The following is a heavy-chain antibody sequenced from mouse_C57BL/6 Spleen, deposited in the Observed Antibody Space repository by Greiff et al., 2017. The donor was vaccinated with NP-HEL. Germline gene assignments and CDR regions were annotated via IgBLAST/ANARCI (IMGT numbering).Heavy chain of an antibody. CDR3: AREGTTVVEGLYAMDY. CDR2: INPYNGGT. D-gene: IGHD1-1*01. CDR1: GYTFTDYY. J-gene: IGHJ4*01. Sequence: EVQLQQSGPVLVKPGASVKMSCKASGYTFTDYYMNWVKQSHGKSLEWIGVINPYNGGTSYNQKFKGKATLTVDKSSSTAYMELNSLTSEDSAVYYCAREGTTVVEGLYAMDYWGQGTSVTVSS. V-gene: IGHV1-19*01.